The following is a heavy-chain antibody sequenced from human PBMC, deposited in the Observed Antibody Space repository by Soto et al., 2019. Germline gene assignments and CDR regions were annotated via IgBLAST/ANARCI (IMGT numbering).Heavy chain of an antibody. CDR1: GFTFRSSP. J-gene: IGHJ4*02. D-gene: IGHD2-2*01. Sequence: EVQLLESGGGLVEPGGSLRLSCAASGFTFRSSPMSWVRQAPGKGLEWVSAIDTSGAGTYYVDPVRGRFTISRDNSKNTLFLRMDSLRAEDTALYYCAKRYCGSTSCSGGRAFDYWGQGTLVTVSS. CDR3: AKRYCGSTSCSGGRAFDY. V-gene: IGHV3-23*05. CDR2: IDTSGAGT.